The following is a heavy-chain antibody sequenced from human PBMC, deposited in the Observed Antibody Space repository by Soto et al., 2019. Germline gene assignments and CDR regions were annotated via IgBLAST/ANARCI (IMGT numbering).Heavy chain of an antibody. CDR2: ISSSGSTI. CDR3: ARDATPLGDY. Sequence: EVQLVESGGGLVQPGGSLRLSCAASGFTFSSYEMNWVRQAPGKGLELASYISSSGSTIYYADSVKGRFTISRDNAKTSLYLQMNSLRAEDTAVYYCARDATPLGDYWGQGTLVTVSS. J-gene: IGHJ4*02. CDR1: GFTFSSYE. V-gene: IGHV3-48*03.